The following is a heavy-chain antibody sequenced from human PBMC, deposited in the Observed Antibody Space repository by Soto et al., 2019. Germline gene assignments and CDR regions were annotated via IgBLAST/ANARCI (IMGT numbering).Heavy chain of an antibody. Sequence: EVQLLESGGGLVQPGGSLRLSCVASGFTFSSYGMSWVRQAPGQGLEFISALSDSGGNTYYADSVKGRFTISRDNSKDTLYLQMNNLRVEDTDLYYGAKGMGARKPFDCWGQGTLVTVSS. CDR1: GFTFSSYG. D-gene: IGHD1-26*01. CDR2: LSDSGGNT. V-gene: IGHV3-23*01. CDR3: AKGMGARKPFDC. J-gene: IGHJ4*02.